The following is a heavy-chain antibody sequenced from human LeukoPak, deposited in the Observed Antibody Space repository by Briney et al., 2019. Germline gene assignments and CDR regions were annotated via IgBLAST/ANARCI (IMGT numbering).Heavy chain of an antibody. V-gene: IGHV5-51*01. Sequence: GGSLEISCKGSGYRFINYWIGWVRQVPDKGLEGMGIIYPGNSDIRYSPSFQGQVTISVDKSINTAYLQWTSLKASDTAIYYCTTGRFCSGGSCSSSFDFWGQGTLLTVPS. CDR2: IYPGNSDI. CDR1: GYRFINYW. CDR3: TTGRFCSGGSCSSSFDF. D-gene: IGHD2-15*01. J-gene: IGHJ4*02.